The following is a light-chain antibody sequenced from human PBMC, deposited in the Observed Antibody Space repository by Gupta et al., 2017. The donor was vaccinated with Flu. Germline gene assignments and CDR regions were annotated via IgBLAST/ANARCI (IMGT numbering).Light chain of an antibody. CDR2: DVS. CDR1: SSDVGGYNY. CDR3: CSYAGSYTVV. Sequence: QSALTQPRSVSGSPGQSVTISCTGTSSDVGGYNYVSWYQQPPGKAPKFMIYDVSKRPSGVPDRFSGSKSGNTAFLTISGLQAEDDAYYYCCSYAGSYTVVFGGGTQLTVL. V-gene: IGLV2-11*01. J-gene: IGLJ3*02.